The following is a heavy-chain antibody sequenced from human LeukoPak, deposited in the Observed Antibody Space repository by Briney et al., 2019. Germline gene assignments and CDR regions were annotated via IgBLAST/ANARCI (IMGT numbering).Heavy chain of an antibody. CDR3: AKGWGYYYGSGSHHDAFDI. CDR2: IRYDGSNK. CDR1: GFTFDDYA. J-gene: IGHJ3*02. Sequence: PGGSLRLSCAASGFTFDDYAMHWVRQAPGKGLEWVAFIRYDGSNKYYADSVKGRFTISRDNSKNTLYLQMNSLRAEDTAVYYCAKGWGYYYGSGSHHDAFDIWGQGTMVAVSS. V-gene: IGHV3-30*02. D-gene: IGHD3-10*01.